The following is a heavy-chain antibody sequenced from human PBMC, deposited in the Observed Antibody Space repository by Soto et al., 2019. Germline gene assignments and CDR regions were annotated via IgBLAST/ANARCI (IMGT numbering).Heavy chain of an antibody. CDR2: INPNGGNT. Sequence: ASVKVSCKASGYTFTSYDINWVRQATVRVLELRVWINPNGGNTCYAQKVQGRFTITRDTSIITSYIELISLRSEDTAVYYCARTLSGENVDYWGQGTLVTVSS. CDR1: GYTFTSYD. CDR3: ARTLSGENVDY. J-gene: IGHJ4*02. V-gene: IGHV1-8*01. D-gene: IGHD4-17*01.